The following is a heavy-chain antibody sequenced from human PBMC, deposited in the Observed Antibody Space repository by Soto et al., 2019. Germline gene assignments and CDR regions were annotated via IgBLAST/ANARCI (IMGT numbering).Heavy chain of an antibody. D-gene: IGHD4-17*01. CDR3: ARSFTVTNERCFDY. V-gene: IGHV3-33*01. CDR2: IWYDGSNK. CDR1: GFTFSSYG. J-gene: IGHJ4*02. Sequence: QVQLVESGGGVVQPGRSLRLSCAASGFTFSSYGMHWVRQAPGKGLEWVAVIWYDGSNKYYADSVKGRFTITRDNSKNTLYLPMNSLRAEDTAVYYCARSFTVTNERCFDYWGQGPLVTVSS.